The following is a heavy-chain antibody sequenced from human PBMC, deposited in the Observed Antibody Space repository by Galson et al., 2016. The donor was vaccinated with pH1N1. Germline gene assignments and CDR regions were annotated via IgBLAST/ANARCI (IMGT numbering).Heavy chain of an antibody. Sequence: SLRLSCAASGFSLSSFWMTWVRQAPEKGLEWVANISQDGDKKYYVGSVEGRFTISRDNAKNSLYLQMNNLSDEDTAMYFCASGYFYYWGQGTQVTVSS. D-gene: IGHD2-2*03. CDR2: ISQDGDKK. CDR1: GFSLSSFW. J-gene: IGHJ4*02. CDR3: ASGYFYY. V-gene: IGHV3-7*01.